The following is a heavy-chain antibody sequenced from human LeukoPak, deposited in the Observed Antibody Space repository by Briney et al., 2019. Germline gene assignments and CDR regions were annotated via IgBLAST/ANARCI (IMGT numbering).Heavy chain of an antibody. Sequence: ASVKVSCKASGYTFISYGITWVRQAPGQGLEWMGWINPNSGGTNYAQKFQGRVTMTRDTSISTAYMELSRLRSDDTAVYYCARERFTGYYYGSGRTNWFDPWGQGTLVTVSS. CDR1: GYTFISYG. CDR2: INPNSGGT. D-gene: IGHD3-10*01. J-gene: IGHJ5*02. V-gene: IGHV1-2*02. CDR3: ARERFTGYYYGSGRTNWFDP.